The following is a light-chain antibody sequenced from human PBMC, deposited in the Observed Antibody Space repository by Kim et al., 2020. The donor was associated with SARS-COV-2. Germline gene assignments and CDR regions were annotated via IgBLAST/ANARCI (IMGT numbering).Light chain of an antibody. J-gene: IGLJ2*01. Sequence: SSELTQDPAVSVDLGQTVRITCQGDSLRSYYASWYQQKPGQAPVLVIYGKNNRPSGIPDRFSGSSSGNTASLTITGAQAEDEADYYCNSRDSSGNRVFGG. V-gene: IGLV3-19*01. CDR2: GKN. CDR1: SLRSYY. CDR3: NSRDSSGNRV.